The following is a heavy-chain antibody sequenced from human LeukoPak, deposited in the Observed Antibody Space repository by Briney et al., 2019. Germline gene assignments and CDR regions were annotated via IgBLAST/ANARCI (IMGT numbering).Heavy chain of an antibody. Sequence: AGGSLRLSCAASGFTFSSYNMNWVRQAPGKGLEWVSYIISTGNTIYYADSVKGRFTISRDNAKSSLYLQMNSLRAEDTAVYYCARDTLWSGSAPNAFDIWGQETRVTVSS. D-gene: IGHD1-26*01. CDR2: IISTGNTI. CDR1: GFTFSSYN. V-gene: IGHV3-48*04. CDR3: ARDTLWSGSAPNAFDI. J-gene: IGHJ3*02.